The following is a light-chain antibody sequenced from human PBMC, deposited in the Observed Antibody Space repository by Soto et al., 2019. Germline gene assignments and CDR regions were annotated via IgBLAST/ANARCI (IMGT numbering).Light chain of an antibody. CDR2: EGS. V-gene: IGLV2-23*01. J-gene: IGLJ3*02. CDR3: CSYAGSRV. CDR1: NSDVGSYNL. Sequence: QSALTQPASVSGSPGQSITISCTGTNSDVGSYNLVSWYQQHPGKAPKLMIYEGSKRPSGVSNRFSGSKSGNTASLTISGLHAEDEADYYCCSYAGSRVFGGGTKLTVL.